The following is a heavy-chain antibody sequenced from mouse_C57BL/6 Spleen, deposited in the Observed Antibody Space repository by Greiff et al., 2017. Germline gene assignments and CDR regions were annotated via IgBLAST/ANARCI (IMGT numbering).Heavy chain of an antibody. Sequence: EVQLQQSGAELVRPGASVKLSCTASGFNIKDDYMHWVKQRPEQGLEWIGWIDPENGDTEYASKFQGKATITADTSSNTAYLQLSSLTSEDTAVYYCTTGYYGNAWFAYWGQGTLVTVSA. CDR1: GFNIKDDY. J-gene: IGHJ3*01. CDR2: IDPENGDT. V-gene: IGHV14-4*01. D-gene: IGHD2-1*01. CDR3: TTGYYGNAWFAY.